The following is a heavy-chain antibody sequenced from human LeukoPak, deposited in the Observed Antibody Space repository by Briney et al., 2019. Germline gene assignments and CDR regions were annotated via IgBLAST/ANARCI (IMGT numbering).Heavy chain of an antibody. D-gene: IGHD5-18*01. CDR3: ASGYSGGDAFDI. V-gene: IGHV5-51*01. J-gene: IGHJ3*02. CDR2: IYIGDSDT. CDR1: GYSFTSYW. Sequence: GESLKISCKGSGYSFTSYWIVWVRQMPGKGLEWMGIIYIGDSDTIYSPYFQGQVTISADRSISTAYLQWSSLKASDTAIYYCASGYSGGDAFDIWGQGTMVTVSS.